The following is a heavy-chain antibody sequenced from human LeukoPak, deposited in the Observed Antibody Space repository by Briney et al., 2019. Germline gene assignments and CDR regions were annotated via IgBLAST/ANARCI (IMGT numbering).Heavy chain of an antibody. J-gene: IGHJ4*02. CDR1: GFTFSDHY. V-gene: IGHV3-72*01. CDR3: VRRGSNSGNLYAEGDY. Sequence: GGSLRLSCAASGFTFSDHYMDWVRQAPGKGLEWVGRSRNKANSYATEYAASVKGRFTVSRDDSKTSLYLQMNSLKTEDTAVYYCVRRGSNSGNLYAEGDYWGQGTLVTVSS. CDR2: SRNKANSYAT. D-gene: IGHD1-26*01.